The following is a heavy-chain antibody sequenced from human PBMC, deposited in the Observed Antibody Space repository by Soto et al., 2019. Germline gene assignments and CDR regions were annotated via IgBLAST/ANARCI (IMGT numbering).Heavy chain of an antibody. CDR3: ARVLFMITFGGGIVKGLDY. V-gene: IGHV1-18*04. CDR2: ISAYNGNT. D-gene: IGHD3-16*02. CDR1: GYTFTSYG. J-gene: IGHJ4*02. Sequence: ASVKVSCKASGYTFTSYGISWVRQAPGQGLEWMGWISAYNGNTNYAQKLQGRVTMTTDTSTSTAYMELRSLRSDDTAVYYCARVLFMITFGGGIVKGLDYWGQGTMGTVSS.